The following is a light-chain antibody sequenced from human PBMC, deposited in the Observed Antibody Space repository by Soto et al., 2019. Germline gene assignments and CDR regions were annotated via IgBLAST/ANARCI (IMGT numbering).Light chain of an antibody. CDR1: ALPKKY. Sequence: SYELTQPPSVSVSLGQMARITCSGEALPKKYAYWYQQKPGQFPVLVIYKDSERPSGIPERFSGSSSGTIVTLTISGVQVEDEADYYCLSADSSGTYPVFGGGTKVTVL. CDR2: KDS. J-gene: IGLJ2*01. V-gene: IGLV3-16*01. CDR3: LSADSSGTYPV.